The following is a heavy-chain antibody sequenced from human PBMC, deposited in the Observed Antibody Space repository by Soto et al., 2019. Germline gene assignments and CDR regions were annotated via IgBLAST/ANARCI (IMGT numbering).Heavy chain of an antibody. J-gene: IGHJ6*02. CDR3: TTLGQTFSGDGV. CDR1: GFSFNNAW. V-gene: IGHV3-15*07. Sequence: PGGSLRLSCVASGFSFNNAWRKWVRQAPGKGLEWVGRIRRKADGGTADYAARVKGRFTISRDDSKNTLYLQMTSLETEDTGVYYCTTLGQTFSGDGVWGQGTTVTVSS. CDR2: IRRKADGGTA. D-gene: IGHD4-17*01.